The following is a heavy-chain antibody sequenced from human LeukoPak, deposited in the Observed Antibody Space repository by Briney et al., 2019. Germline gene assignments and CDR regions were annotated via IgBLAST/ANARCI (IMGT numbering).Heavy chain of an antibody. D-gene: IGHD3-10*01. V-gene: IGHV3-21*01. CDR1: GFTFSSYN. Sequence: GGSLRLSCAASGFTFSSYNMNWVRQAPGKGLEWVSSISSSDNYIYYTDSVKGRFTISRDNTKNSLYLQMSSLRADDTAVYYCARVGGCSGITCYGYNWFDTWGRGTLVTVSS. CDR2: ISSSDNYI. CDR3: ARVGGCSGITCYGYNWFDT. J-gene: IGHJ5*02.